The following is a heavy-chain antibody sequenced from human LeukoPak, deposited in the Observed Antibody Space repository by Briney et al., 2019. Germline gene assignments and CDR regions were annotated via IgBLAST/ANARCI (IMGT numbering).Heavy chain of an antibody. CDR1: GFTFDDYS. Sequence: PGGSLRLSCAASGFTFDDYSMHWVRQAPGKGLEWVSGISWNSGSAGYADSVKGRFTISRDSAKNSLYLQMNSLRTEDMALYYCAKDRTYSAYAALDYWGQGTLVTVSS. CDR2: ISWNSGSA. CDR3: AKDRTYSAYAALDY. D-gene: IGHD5-12*01. J-gene: IGHJ4*02. V-gene: IGHV3-9*03.